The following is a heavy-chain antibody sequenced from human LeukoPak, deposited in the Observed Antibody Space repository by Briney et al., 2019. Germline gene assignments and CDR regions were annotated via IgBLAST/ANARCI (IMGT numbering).Heavy chain of an antibody. CDR1: GFTVSSNF. J-gene: IGHJ4*02. D-gene: IGHD3-10*01. Sequence: PGGSLRLSCAASGFTVSSNFMNWVRQAPRKGLEWVSVLYGGGDIYYADSVKGRFTISRDNSKNTLYLQMNSLRAEDTAVYYCVAAYGSGSYYWDFAYWGQGTLVTVSS. V-gene: IGHV3-66*01. CDR2: LYGGGDI. CDR3: VAAYGSGSYYWDFAY.